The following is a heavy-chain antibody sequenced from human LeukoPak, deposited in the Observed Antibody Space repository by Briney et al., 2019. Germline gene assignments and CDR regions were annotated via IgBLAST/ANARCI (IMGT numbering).Heavy chain of an antibody. D-gene: IGHD6-19*01. J-gene: IGHJ4*02. V-gene: IGHV4-59*01. CDR1: GGSISSYY. CDR2: IYYSGST. Sequence: SETLSLTCTVSGGSISSYYWSWIRQPPGKGLEWIGYIYYSGSTNYNPSLKSRVTISVDTSKNQFSLKLSSVTAADTAVYYCARAVAGTWKGFDCWGQGTLVTVSS. CDR3: ARAVAGTWKGFDC.